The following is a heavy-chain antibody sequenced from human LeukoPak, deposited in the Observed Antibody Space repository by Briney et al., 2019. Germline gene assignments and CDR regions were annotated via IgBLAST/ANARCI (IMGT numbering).Heavy chain of an antibody. CDR2: MNPNSGNT. V-gene: IGHV1-8*01. CDR1: GYTFTGYD. J-gene: IGHJ5*02. CDR3: ARGECSSTSCYDWFDA. Sequence: WASVKVSCKSSGYTFTGYDINWVRQATGQGLEWMGWMNPNSGNTVYAQKFQGRVTMTRNTSISTAYMELSSLRSEDTAVYYCARGECSSTSCYDWFDAWGQGTLVTVSS. D-gene: IGHD2-2*01.